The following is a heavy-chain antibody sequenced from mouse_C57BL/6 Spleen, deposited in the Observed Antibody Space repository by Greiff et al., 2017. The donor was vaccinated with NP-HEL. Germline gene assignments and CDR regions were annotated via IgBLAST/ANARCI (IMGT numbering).Heavy chain of an antibody. CDR2: IDPSDSET. D-gene: IGHD4-1*01. Sequence: QVQLQQPGAELVRPGSSVKLSCKASGYTFTSYWMHWVKQRPIQGLEWIGNIDPSDSETHYNQKFKDKATLTVDKSSSTAYMQLSSLTSEDSAVYYCANSLTGTDYFDYWGQGTTLTVSS. J-gene: IGHJ2*01. CDR3: ANSLTGTDYFDY. CDR1: GYTFTSYW. V-gene: IGHV1-52*01.